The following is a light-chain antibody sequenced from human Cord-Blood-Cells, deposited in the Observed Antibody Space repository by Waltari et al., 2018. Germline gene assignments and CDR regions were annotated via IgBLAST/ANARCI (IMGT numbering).Light chain of an antibody. Sequence: QSALTQPASVSGSPAQSIPISCTGTSRDVGGYNYVSWYQQHPGKAPKLMIYDVSNRPSGVSNRFSGSKSGNTASLTNSGLQAEDEADYYCSSYTSSSTLVFGGGTKLTVL. CDR2: DVS. CDR3: SSYTSSSTLV. J-gene: IGLJ2*01. CDR1: SRDVGGYNY. V-gene: IGLV2-14*01.